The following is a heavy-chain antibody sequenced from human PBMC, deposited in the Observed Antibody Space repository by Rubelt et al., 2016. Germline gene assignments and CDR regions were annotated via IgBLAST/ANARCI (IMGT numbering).Heavy chain of an antibody. CDR1: GYPFATYA. V-gene: IGHV1-3*01. D-gene: IGHD5-18*01. J-gene: IGHJ2*01. CDR2: IDAGNGDT. CDR3: ARSKDTAMVTDADWYFDL. Sequence: QVQLVQSGAEVKRPGASVKVSCKASGYPFATYAMHWVRPAPGQRLEWMGWIDAGNGDTKYSINLQGSVTFTRDTAASTAYMELSSLRSEDSAVYYRARSKDTAMVTDADWYFDLWGRGTLVTVSS.